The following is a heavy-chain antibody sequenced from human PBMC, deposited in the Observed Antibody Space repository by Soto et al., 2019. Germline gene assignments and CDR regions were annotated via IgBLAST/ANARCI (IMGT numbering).Heavy chain of an antibody. CDR1: GDTFTTYD. V-gene: IGHV1-8*01. Sequence: ASVKVSCKASGDTFTTYDINWVRQATGHGLEWMGWINPNSGNIGYAQRFQGRVTMTRDTAIRTAYMEVSSLRSDDTAVYYCARVRASGSSYLLDYWGQGTLVTVSS. D-gene: IGHD3-10*01. J-gene: IGHJ4*02. CDR3: ARVRASGSSYLLDY. CDR2: INPNSGNI.